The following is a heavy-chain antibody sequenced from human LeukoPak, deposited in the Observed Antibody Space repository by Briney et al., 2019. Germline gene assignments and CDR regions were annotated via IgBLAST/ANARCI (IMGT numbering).Heavy chain of an antibody. J-gene: IGHJ3*02. D-gene: IGHD5-18*01. Sequence: PGGSLRLSCAASGFTFSSYSMNWVSQAPGKGLEWVANIKRDGSDKHYVDSVEGRFTISRDNAKNSLYLQMNSLRAEDTALYYCAREASGYSYGLDAFDIWGQGTMVTVSS. CDR1: GFTFSSYS. V-gene: IGHV3-7*01. CDR3: AREASGYSYGLDAFDI. CDR2: IKRDGSDK.